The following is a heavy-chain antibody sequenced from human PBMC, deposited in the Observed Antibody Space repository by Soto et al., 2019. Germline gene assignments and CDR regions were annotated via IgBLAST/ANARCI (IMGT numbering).Heavy chain of an antibody. CDR3: ARARDGYNYYYYGMDV. D-gene: IGHD5-12*01. V-gene: IGHV4-59*01. Sequence: QVQLQESGPGLVKPSETLSLTCTVSGGSISSYYWSWIRQPPGKGLEWIGYIYYSGSTNYNPSLQSRVTISVDTSKNQVSLKLSSVTAADTAVYYCARARDGYNYYYYGMDVWGQGTTVTVSS. CDR2: IYYSGST. CDR1: GGSISSYY. J-gene: IGHJ6*02.